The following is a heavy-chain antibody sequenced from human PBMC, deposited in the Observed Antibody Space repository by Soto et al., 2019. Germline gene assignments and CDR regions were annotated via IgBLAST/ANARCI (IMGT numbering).Heavy chain of an antibody. V-gene: IGHV3-33*01. J-gene: IGHJ6*02. D-gene: IGHD5-18*01. CDR2: IWYDGSNK. CDR1: GFTFSSYG. CDR3: ARGGYSYGYYYYGMDV. Sequence: GGSLRLSCAASGFTFSSYGMHWARQAPGKGLEWVAVIWYDGSNKYYADSVKGRFTISRDNSKNTLYLQMNSLRAEDTAVYYCARGGYSYGYYYYGMDVWGQGTTVTVSS.